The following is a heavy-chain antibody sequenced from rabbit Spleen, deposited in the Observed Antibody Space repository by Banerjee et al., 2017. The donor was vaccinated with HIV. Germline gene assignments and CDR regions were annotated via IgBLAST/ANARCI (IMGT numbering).Heavy chain of an antibody. J-gene: IGHJ4*01. Sequence: QSLEESGGDLVKPGASLTLTCTASGFSFSRDYWICWVRQAPGKGLESTACIITGSGNTDYASWAGGRFTIAKISSTTVTLQMTSLTAADAATYFCAERFAFTNGGYFDLWGPGTLVTVS. V-gene: IGHV1S40*01. CDR2: IITGSGNT. D-gene: IGHD2-1*01. CDR1: GFSFSRDYW. CDR3: AERFAFTNGGYFDL.